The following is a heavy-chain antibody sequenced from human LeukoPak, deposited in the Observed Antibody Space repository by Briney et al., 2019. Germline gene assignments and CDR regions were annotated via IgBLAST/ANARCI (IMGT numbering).Heavy chain of an antibody. D-gene: IGHD2-15*01. J-gene: IGHJ4*02. CDR2: ISSTSSTI. CDR1: GFTFSRDS. Sequence: PGGSLRLSCAASGFTFSRDSMNWVRQAPGKGLEWLSYISSTSSTIYYADSVKGRFTISRDNAENSLYLQMNSLRDEDTAVYYCASRIALDYWGQGTLATVSS. CDR3: ASRIALDY. V-gene: IGHV3-48*02.